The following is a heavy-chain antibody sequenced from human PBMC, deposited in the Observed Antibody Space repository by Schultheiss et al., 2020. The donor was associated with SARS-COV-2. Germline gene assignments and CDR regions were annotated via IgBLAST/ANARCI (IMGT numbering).Heavy chain of an antibody. CDR3: ARASGSIAALRFDP. V-gene: IGHV3-21*01. CDR1: GFTFSSYG. Sequence: GGSLRLSCAASGFTFSSYGMHWVRQAPGKGLEWVSSISSSSSYIYYADSVKGRFTISRDNAKNSLYLQMNSLRAEDTAVYYCARASGSIAALRFDPWGQGTLVTVSS. J-gene: IGHJ5*02. CDR2: ISSSSSYI. D-gene: IGHD6-6*01.